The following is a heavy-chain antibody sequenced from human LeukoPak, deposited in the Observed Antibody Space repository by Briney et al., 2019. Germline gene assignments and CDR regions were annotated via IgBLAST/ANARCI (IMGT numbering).Heavy chain of an antibody. Sequence: SETLSLTCTVFGGSISSYYWSWIRQAPGKGLEWIGYIYHSGSTNYNPSLKSRVSISVDKSKNQFSLRLSSVTAADTAVYYCARGNGGNSFDYWGQGTLVTVSS. V-gene: IGHV4-59*01. CDR2: IYHSGST. CDR3: ARGNGGNSFDY. D-gene: IGHD4-23*01. J-gene: IGHJ4*02. CDR1: GGSISSYY.